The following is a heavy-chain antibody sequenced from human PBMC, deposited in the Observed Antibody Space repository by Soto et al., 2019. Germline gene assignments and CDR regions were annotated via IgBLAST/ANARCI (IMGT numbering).Heavy chain of an antibody. J-gene: IGHJ6*02. D-gene: IGHD3-22*01. Sequence: GQSLKISCKGSGYSFTSYWISRVRQMPGKGMERMGRIDPGGSHTNYSPSFQGHVTISADKSISTAYLQWSSLKASDTAMYYCARRDVVITPRGMDVWGQGTTVTGSS. CDR3: ARRDVVITPRGMDV. CDR1: GYSFTSYW. CDR2: IDPGGSHT. V-gene: IGHV5-10-1*01.